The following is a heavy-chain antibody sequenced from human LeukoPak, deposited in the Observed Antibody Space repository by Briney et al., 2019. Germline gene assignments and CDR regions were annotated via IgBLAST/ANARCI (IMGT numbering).Heavy chain of an antibody. CDR2: ISYDGSNK. Sequence: GGSLRLSCAASGFTFSSYAMHWVRQAPGKGLEWVAVISYDGSNKYYADSVKGRFTISRDNSKNTLYLQMNSLRAEDTAVYYCARADDYYDSSGYSAHFDYWGQGTLVTVSS. CDR3: ARADDYYDSSGYSAHFDY. V-gene: IGHV3-30-3*01. D-gene: IGHD3-22*01. CDR1: GFTFSSYA. J-gene: IGHJ4*02.